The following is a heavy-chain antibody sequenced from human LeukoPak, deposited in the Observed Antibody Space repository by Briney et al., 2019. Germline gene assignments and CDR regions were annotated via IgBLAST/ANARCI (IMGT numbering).Heavy chain of an antibody. CDR1: GYSISSGYY. J-gene: IGHJ3*02. Sequence: SETLSLTCNVSGYSISSGYYWGWIRQPPGKGLEWIGSIYHSGITYYNSSLKSRVTISVDTSKNQFSLKLSSVTAADTAVYYCARGYCSSTSCYGAFDIWGQGTMVTVSS. CDR2: IYHSGIT. D-gene: IGHD2-2*01. V-gene: IGHV4-38-2*02. CDR3: ARGYCSSTSCYGAFDI.